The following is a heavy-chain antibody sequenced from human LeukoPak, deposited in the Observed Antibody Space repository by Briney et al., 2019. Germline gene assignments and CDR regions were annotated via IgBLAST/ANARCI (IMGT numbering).Heavy chain of an antibody. Sequence: SETLSLTCTVSGGSISSYYWSWIRQPPGKGLEWIGYIYYSGSTNYNPSLKSRVTISVDTSKDQFCLKLSSVTAADTAVYYCARDRGRGSLQLSDAFDIWGQGTMVTVSS. CDR1: GGSISSYY. D-gene: IGHD5-24*01. CDR2: IYYSGST. J-gene: IGHJ3*02. CDR3: ARDRGRGSLQLSDAFDI. V-gene: IGHV4-59*01.